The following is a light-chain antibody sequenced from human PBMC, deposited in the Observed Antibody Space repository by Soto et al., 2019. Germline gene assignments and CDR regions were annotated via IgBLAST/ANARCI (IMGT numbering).Light chain of an antibody. CDR2: DAS. V-gene: IGKV3-11*01. CDR3: QQRTIWPLT. J-gene: IGKJ4*01. Sequence: EIVLTQSPATLSLSPGERATLSCRASQSVTKYLSWYQQKFGQAPRLLIYDASNRATGIPARFSGSGSGTDFTPTISSLEPEDFAVYYCQQRTIWPLTFGGGHKVEIK. CDR1: QSVTKY.